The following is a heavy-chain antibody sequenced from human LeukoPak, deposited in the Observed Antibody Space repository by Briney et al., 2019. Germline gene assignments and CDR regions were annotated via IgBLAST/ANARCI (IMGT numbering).Heavy chain of an antibody. V-gene: IGHV3-43D*03. CDR3: AKDYGANFFFFDY. CDR1: GFTFENYA. J-gene: IGHJ4*02. CDR2: ISRDGKNT. D-gene: IGHD4/OR15-4a*01. Sequence: GGSLRLSCAASGFTFENYAMHWVRQVPGKGLQWVSLISRDGKNTYYADSVKGRFSISRDNSKNSLYLEMSSLRPEDTALYYCAKDYGANFFFFDYWGQGSLVTVSS.